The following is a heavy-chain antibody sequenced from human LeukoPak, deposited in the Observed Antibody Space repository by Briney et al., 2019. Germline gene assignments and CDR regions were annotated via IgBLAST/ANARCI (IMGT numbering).Heavy chain of an antibody. Sequence: PSETLSLTCTVSGGSISGSGNYWGWIRQPPGKGLEWIGSTYYGGSTYYSPSLKSRVTISADTSKKQFSLKLISVTAADTAVYYCARQATWFRIFDFWGPGTLVTVSS. V-gene: IGHV4-39*01. CDR1: GGSISGSGNY. J-gene: IGHJ4*02. D-gene: IGHD3-10*01. CDR3: ARQATWFRIFDF. CDR2: TYYGGST.